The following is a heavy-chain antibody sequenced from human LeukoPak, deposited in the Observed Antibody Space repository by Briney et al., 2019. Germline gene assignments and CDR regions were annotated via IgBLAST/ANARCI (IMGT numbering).Heavy chain of an antibody. J-gene: IGHJ4*02. CDR1: GFTFSSYS. Sequence: GGSLRLSCAASGFTFSSYSMNWVRQAPGKGLDWVAAVSFDGSNEYYADSVKGRFTISRDNSNNTLFLQMSSLRAEDTAVYYCAKGDSSGSYHYFDYWGQGSLVTVSS. D-gene: IGHD3-10*01. V-gene: IGHV3-30*18. CDR2: VSFDGSNE. CDR3: AKGDSSGSYHYFDY.